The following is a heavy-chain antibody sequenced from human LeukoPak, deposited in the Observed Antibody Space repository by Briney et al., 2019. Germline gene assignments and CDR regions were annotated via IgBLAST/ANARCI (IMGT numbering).Heavy chain of an antibody. CDR3: TTRDIVATKTSDY. J-gene: IGHJ4*02. CDR1: GFTFSGSA. V-gene: IGHV3-73*01. CDR2: IRSKANSYAT. D-gene: IGHD5-12*01. Sequence: PGGSLTLSCAASGFTFSGSAMHWVRQASGKGLEWVGRIRSKANSYATAYAASVKGRFTISRDDSKNTAYLQMNSLKTEDTAVYYCTTRDIVATKTSDYWGQGTLVTVSS.